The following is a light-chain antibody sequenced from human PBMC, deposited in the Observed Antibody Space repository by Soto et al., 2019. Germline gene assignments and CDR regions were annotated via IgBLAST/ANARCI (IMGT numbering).Light chain of an antibody. CDR2: SAS. V-gene: IGKV1-39*01. CDR1: QYVDRY. CDR3: QQSSNIPWT. J-gene: IGKJ1*01. Sequence: DIQMTQSPSSLSASVGDSVTITCRTSQYVDRYLSWYQQIPGRAPKLLIYSASSLVTGVPPRFRGSASGTEFTLSISSLQREDVATYFCQQSSNIPWTFGQGTKVEMK.